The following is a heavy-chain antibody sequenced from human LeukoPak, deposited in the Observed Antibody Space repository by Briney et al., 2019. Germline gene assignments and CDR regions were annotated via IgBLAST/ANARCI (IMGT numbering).Heavy chain of an antibody. CDR3: AGDPTVTTDAFDI. CDR1: GFTLSSYW. CDR2: INTDGSST. V-gene: IGHV3-74*01. D-gene: IGHD4-17*01. Sequence: PGGSLRLSCAASGFTLSSYWMHWVRQAPGKGLVWVSRINTDGSSTSYADSVKGRFTISRDNAKNTLYLQMNSLRAEDTAVYYCAGDPTVTTDAFDIWGQGTMVTVSS. J-gene: IGHJ3*02.